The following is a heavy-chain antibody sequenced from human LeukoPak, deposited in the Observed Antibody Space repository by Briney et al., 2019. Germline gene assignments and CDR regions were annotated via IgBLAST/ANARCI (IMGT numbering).Heavy chain of an antibody. CDR3: ASADGYNYWFDP. CDR1: GYTFTSYY. V-gene: IGHV1-46*01. CDR2: INPSGGST. J-gene: IGHJ5*02. Sequence: ASVKVSCKASGYTFTSYYMHWVRQAPGQGLEWMGIINPSGGSTSYAQKFQGRVTMTRHTSTSTVYMELSSLRSDDTAVYYCASADGYNYWFDPWGQGTLVTVSS. D-gene: IGHD5-12*01.